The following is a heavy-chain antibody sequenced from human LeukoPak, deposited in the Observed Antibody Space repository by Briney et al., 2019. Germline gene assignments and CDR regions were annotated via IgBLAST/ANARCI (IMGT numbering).Heavy chain of an antibody. V-gene: IGHV4-39*01. CDR3: ARHDDGFYSDSNGAFDI. D-gene: IGHD3-22*01. CDR1: GASIRSSSYL. Sequence: SETLSLTCTVSGASIRSSSYLWGWIRLPPGKGLEWIGSIYYSGTTYYNPSLKSRVTISVDTSKNQSSLNLSSVTAADTAVYYCARHDDGFYSDSNGAFDIWGQGTMVTVSA. CDR2: IYYSGTT. J-gene: IGHJ3*02.